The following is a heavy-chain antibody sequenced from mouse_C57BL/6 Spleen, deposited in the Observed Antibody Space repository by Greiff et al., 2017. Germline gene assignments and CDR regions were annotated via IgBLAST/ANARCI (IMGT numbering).Heavy chain of an antibody. CDR1: GYSITSGYY. Sequence: EVQLQESGPGLVKPSQSLSLTCSVTGYSITSGYYWNWIRQFPGNKLEWMGYISYDGSNNYNPSLKNRISITRDTSKNQFFRKLNSVTTEDTATYYCATQLHYYAMDYWGQGTSVTVSS. CDR2: ISYDGSN. CDR3: ATQLHYYAMDY. D-gene: IGHD2-1*01. J-gene: IGHJ4*01. V-gene: IGHV3-6*01.